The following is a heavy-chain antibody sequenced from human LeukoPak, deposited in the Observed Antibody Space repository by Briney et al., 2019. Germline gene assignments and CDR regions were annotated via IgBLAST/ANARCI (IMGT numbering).Heavy chain of an antibody. CDR1: GGTFSSYA. CDR2: IIPILGIA. D-gene: IGHD4-17*01. V-gene: IGHV1-69*04. Sequence: SVKVSCKASGGTFSSYAISWVQQAPGQGLEWMGRIIPILGIANYAQKFQGRVTITADKSTSTAYMELSSLRSEDTAVYYCARSRYGDYVFDYWGQGTLVTVSS. CDR3: ARSRYGDYVFDY. J-gene: IGHJ4*02.